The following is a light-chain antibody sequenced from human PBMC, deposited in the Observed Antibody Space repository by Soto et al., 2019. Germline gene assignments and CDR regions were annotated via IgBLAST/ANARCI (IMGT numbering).Light chain of an antibody. Sequence: EVVLTQSPATLSLSPGEKATLSCRATHSVGSDLAWYQHKPGQAPRLLIYDASNRATGIPARFSGSGSGTDFTLTISSLEPGDFAVYYCLQRNNLVTFGQGTRLEIK. CDR1: HSVGSD. CDR3: LQRNNLVT. V-gene: IGKV3-11*01. J-gene: IGKJ5*01. CDR2: DAS.